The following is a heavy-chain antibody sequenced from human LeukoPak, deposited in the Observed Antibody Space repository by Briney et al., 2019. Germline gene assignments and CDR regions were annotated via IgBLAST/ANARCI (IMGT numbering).Heavy chain of an antibody. D-gene: IGHD3-22*01. CDR1: GFTFSTYT. Sequence: PGGSLRVSCAASGFTFSTYTMNWVRQAPGKGREWVSSITSTSHYIYYADSVKGRFTISRDNAKNSLYLQVNSLRAEDTAVYYCAREMGYDDTSGFFDYWGQGTLVTVSS. V-gene: IGHV3-21*01. CDR2: ITSTSHYI. CDR3: AREMGYDDTSGFFDY. J-gene: IGHJ4*02.